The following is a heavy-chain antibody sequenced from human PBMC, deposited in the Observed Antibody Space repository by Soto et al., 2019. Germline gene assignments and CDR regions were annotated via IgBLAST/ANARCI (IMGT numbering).Heavy chain of an antibody. Sequence: EVQLVESGGGLVQPGWSLRLSCAASGFTFSSYWLSWVRQAPGKGLEWVANIKQDGSEKYYVDSVKGRFTISRDNAKNSLYLQMNSLRAEDTAVYYCARDSPRAGSGMCDYWGQGTLVTVSS. V-gene: IGHV3-7*01. CDR3: ARDSPRAGSGMCDY. D-gene: IGHD3-10*01. CDR1: GFTFSSYW. CDR2: IKQDGSEK. J-gene: IGHJ4*02.